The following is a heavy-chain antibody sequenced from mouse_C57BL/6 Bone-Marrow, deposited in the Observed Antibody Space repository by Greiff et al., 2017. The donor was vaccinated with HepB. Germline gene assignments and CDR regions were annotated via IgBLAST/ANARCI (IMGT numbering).Heavy chain of an antibody. V-gene: IGHV1-82*01. CDR3: AREATASPPFAY. J-gene: IGHJ3*01. Sequence: QVQLQQSGPELVKPGASVKISCKASGYAFSSSWMNWVKQRPGKGLEWIGRIYPGDGDTNYNGKFKGKATLTADKSSSTAYMQLSSLTSEDSAVYFCAREATASPPFAYWGQGTLVTVSA. D-gene: IGHD1-2*01. CDR1: GYAFSSSW. CDR2: IYPGDGDT.